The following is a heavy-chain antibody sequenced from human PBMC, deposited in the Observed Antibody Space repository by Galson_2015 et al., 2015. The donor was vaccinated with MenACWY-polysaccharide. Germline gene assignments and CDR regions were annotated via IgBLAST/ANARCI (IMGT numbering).Heavy chain of an antibody. Sequence: SVKVSCKASGYTFTAYAIHWVRQAPGQRLEWMGWINAGNGNTKYSQNFQGRVTITRDTSASTAYMELSTLRSEDAAVYYCARVGCDSSGYYLFPIDYWGQGTLVTVSS. CDR2: INAGNGNT. CDR3: ARVGCDSSGYYLFPIDY. D-gene: IGHD3-22*01. V-gene: IGHV1-3*01. J-gene: IGHJ4*02. CDR1: GYTFTAYA.